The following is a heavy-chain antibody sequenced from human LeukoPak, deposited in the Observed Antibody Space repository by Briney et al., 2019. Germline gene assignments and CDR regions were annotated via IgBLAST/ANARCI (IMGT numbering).Heavy chain of an antibody. D-gene: IGHD7-27*01. CDR2: INPNSGGT. CDR3: ARDYLGTGALDY. V-gene: IGHV1-2*02. J-gene: IGHJ4*02. Sequence: ASVKVSCKASGYTFTGNYIHWVRQAPGQGLEWMGWINPNSGGTSYAQKFQGRVTMTRDTSISTAYMELSRLTSDDTAVYYCARDYLGTGALDYWGQGTLVTVSS. CDR1: GYTFTGNY.